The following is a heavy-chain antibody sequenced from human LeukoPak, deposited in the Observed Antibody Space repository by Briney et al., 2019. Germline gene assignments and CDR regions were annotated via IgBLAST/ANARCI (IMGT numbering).Heavy chain of an antibody. CDR3: AGEARGYMAFQI. CDR1: GFTFSDYY. D-gene: IGHD2-2*02. V-gene: IGHV3-11*01. J-gene: IGHJ3*02. CDR2: ISSSGKNI. Sequence: GGSLRLSCAASGFTFSDYYMSWIRQAPGKGLEWVSYISSSGKNIYYADSVKGRFTISKDNAKKSPYLQMNSLRVEDTAVYYCAGEARGYMAFQIWGQGTMVTVSS.